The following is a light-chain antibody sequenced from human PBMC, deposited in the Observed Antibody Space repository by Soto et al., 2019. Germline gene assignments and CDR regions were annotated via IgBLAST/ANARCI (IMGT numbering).Light chain of an antibody. CDR3: QQYNTYRT. V-gene: IGKV1-39*01. CDR1: ESISDY. J-gene: IGKJ1*01. Sequence: IQLTQSPSSLSASVGDRVTIACRASESISDYLNWYQHKPGEAPKVLVYSASTLRGGVPSRFSGTGSGTEFTLTISSLQPEDVATYYCQQYNTYRTFGQGTKVDIK. CDR2: SAS.